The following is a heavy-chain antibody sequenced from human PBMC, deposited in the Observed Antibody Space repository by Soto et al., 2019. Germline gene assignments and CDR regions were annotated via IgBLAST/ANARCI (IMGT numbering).Heavy chain of an antibody. Sequence: ASVKVSCKASGYTFTDYHIYWVRQAPGQGLEWLGRINPRSGGTSTAQKFQGWVTMTRDTSISTVYMELTRLRSDDTAVYYCARGFSTXCSDGVCSFFYNHEMDVWGQGTAVTVSS. V-gene: IGHV1-2*04. J-gene: IGHJ6*02. CDR2: INPRSGGT. CDR1: GYTFTDYH. D-gene: IGHD2-8*01. CDR3: ARGFSTXCSDGVCSFFYNHEMDV.